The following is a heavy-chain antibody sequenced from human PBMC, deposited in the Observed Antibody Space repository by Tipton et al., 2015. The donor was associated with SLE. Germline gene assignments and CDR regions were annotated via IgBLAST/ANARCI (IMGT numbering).Heavy chain of an antibody. V-gene: IGHV4-34*01. CDR3: ARGLEENVSAERWFDP. D-gene: IGHD1-1*01. J-gene: IGHJ5*02. Sequence: TLSLTCVISGESFNNNYWSWVRQPPGKGLEWIGEVNHRGSTHYNPSLKSRVTISGDTSKNQFSLKLSSVTAADTAVYYCARGLEENVSAERWFDPWGQGTLVTVSS. CDR2: VNHRGST. CDR1: GESFNNNY.